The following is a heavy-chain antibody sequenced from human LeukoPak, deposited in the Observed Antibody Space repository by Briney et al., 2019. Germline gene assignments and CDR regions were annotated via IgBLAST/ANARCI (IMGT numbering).Heavy chain of an antibody. V-gene: IGHV3-23*01. J-gene: IGHJ4*02. Sequence: GGSLRLSCAASGFTFSNSAMSWVRQAPGKGLEWVSAISGSGGSTYYADSVKGRFTISRDNAKNTLYLQMNSLRAEDTAVYYCVGGSRPGWGQGTLVTVSS. CDR1: GFTFSNSA. CDR3: VGGSRPG. D-gene: IGHD2-15*01. CDR2: ISGSGGST.